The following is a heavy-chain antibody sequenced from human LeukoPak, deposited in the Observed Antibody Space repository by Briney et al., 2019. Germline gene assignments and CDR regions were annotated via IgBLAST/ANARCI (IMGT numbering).Heavy chain of an antibody. Sequence: SETLSLTCTVSGGSISSSSYYWGWIRQPPGKGLEWIGSIYYSGSTYYNPSLKSRVTISVDTSKNQFSLKLSSVTAADTAVYYCARDRAAAGTGGFDYWGQGTLVTVSS. J-gene: IGHJ4*02. CDR3: ARDRAAAGTGGFDY. V-gene: IGHV4-39*02. CDR1: GGSISSSSYY. CDR2: IYYSGST. D-gene: IGHD6-13*01.